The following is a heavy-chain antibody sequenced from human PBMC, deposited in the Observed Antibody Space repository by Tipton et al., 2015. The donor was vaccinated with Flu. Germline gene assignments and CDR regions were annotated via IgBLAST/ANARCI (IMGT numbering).Heavy chain of an antibody. Sequence: LRLSCTVSGGSISSYYWSWIRQPPGKGLEWVGYIYYSGSTNYNPSLKSRVTISVDTSKNQFSLKLSSVTAADTAVYYCARAPQLALIDYWGQGTLVTVSS. J-gene: IGHJ4*02. CDR1: GGSISSYY. CDR3: ARAPQLALIDY. CDR2: IYYSGST. D-gene: IGHD6-13*01. V-gene: IGHV4-59*08.